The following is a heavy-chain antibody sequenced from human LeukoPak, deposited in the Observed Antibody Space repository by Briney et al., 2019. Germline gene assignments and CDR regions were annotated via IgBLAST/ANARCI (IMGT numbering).Heavy chain of an antibody. CDR3: ARVRTNENYYETVYYFDY. V-gene: IGHV1-18*01. Sequence: ASVKVSCKASGYTFTSYGISWVRQAPGQGLEWMGWIGAYNGNTNYAQKLQGRVTMTTGTSTSTAYMELRSLRSDDTAVYYCARVRTNENYYETVYYFDYWGQGTLVTVSS. CDR2: IGAYNGNT. D-gene: IGHD3-22*01. J-gene: IGHJ4*02. CDR1: GYTFTSYG.